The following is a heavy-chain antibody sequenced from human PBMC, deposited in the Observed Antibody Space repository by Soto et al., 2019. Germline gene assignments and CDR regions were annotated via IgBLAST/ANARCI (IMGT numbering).Heavy chain of an antibody. CDR1: GDSFTTYW. Sequence: GVSMKISCPGAGDSFTTYWIAWVRQMPGKGLLWVGIIYPGDSDTRYRPSFVGRVTISVDKSISTAFLQWNSLKGSDNAIKYSAEHRTSAPNNYCGQGSL. CDR2: IYPGDSDT. CDR3: AEHRTSAPNNY. V-gene: IGHV5-51*01. D-gene: IGHD3-10*01. J-gene: IGHJ4*01.